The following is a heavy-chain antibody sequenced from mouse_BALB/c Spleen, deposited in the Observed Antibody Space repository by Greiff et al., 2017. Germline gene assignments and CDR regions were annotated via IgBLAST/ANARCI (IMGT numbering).Heavy chain of an antibody. CDR2: ISYDGSN. CDR1: GYSITSGYY. V-gene: IGHV3-6*02. J-gene: IGHJ3*01. Sequence: EVKLLESGPGLVKPSQSLSLTCSVTGYSITSGYYWNWIRQFPGNKLEWMGYISYDGSNNYNPSLKNRISITRDTSKNQFFLKLNSVTTEDTATYYCARDNYGSPWFAYWGQGTLVTVSA. D-gene: IGHD1-1*01. CDR3: ARDNYGSPWFAY.